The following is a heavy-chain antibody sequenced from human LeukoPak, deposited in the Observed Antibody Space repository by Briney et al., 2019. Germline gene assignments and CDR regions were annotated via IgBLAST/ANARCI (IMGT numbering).Heavy chain of an antibody. J-gene: IGHJ4*02. CDR1: GFTFSSFW. CDR2: IDPDGSHQ. V-gene: IGHV3-7*01. CDR3: ARDGGRREDY. D-gene: IGHD2-15*01. Sequence: GGSLRLSCVASGFTFSSFWATWVRQAPGKGLEWVANIDPDGSHQYYVDSVKGRFTISKDNAKNSLYLQMNSLRAEDTAVYYCARDGGRREDYWGQGALVTVSS.